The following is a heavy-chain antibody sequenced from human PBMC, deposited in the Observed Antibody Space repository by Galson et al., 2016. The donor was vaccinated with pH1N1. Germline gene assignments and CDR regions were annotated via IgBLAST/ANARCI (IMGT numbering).Heavy chain of an antibody. V-gene: IGHV5-51*01. D-gene: IGHD2/OR15-2a*01. Sequence: SGAEVKKPGESLKISCKGSGYIFSTFWIGWVRQMPGKGLEWMGIVYPGDSDTRYNPSFKGQVTISVDKSISTAYLQWSSLKASDSAIYFCARHQGSSDDYFFYNMDVWGQGTTVTVSS. CDR3: ARHQGSSDDYFFYNMDV. CDR1: GYIFSTFW. J-gene: IGHJ6*02. CDR2: VYPGDSDT.